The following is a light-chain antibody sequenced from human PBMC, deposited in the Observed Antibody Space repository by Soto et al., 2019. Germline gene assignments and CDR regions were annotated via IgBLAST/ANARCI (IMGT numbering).Light chain of an antibody. V-gene: IGKV1-5*01. J-gene: IGKJ1*01. CDR3: HQSYDMPWT. CDR1: QSISDW. Sequence: DLQNTQSPPTLSASVGDRVTLPCPGSQSISDWLAWYQQKPGKAPNLLIYDASTLESGVPSRFTGSGYGTEFTLTISSLQPEDFATYHCHQSYDMPWTFGQGTKVDIK. CDR2: DAS.